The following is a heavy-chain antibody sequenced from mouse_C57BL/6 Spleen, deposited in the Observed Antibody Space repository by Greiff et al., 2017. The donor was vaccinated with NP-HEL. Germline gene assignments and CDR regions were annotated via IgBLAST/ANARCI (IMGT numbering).Heavy chain of an antibody. J-gene: IGHJ4*01. V-gene: IGHV5-17*01. D-gene: IGHD1-1*01. Sequence: EVKLEESGGGLVKPGGSLKLSCAASGFTFSDYGMHWVRQAPEKGLEWVAYISSGSSTIYYADTVKGRFTISRDNAKNTLFLQMTSLRSEDTAMYYCATTVVARNYAMDYWGQGTSVTVSS. CDR1: GFTFSDYG. CDR2: ISSGSSTI. CDR3: ATTVVARNYAMDY.